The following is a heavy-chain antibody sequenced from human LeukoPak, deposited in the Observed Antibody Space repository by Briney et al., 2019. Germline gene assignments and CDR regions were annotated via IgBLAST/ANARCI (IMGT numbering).Heavy chain of an antibody. V-gene: IGHV3-9*01. J-gene: IGHJ4*02. CDR2: ITWNSGNL. Sequence: PGRSLRLSCAASGFTFDDYAMHWVRQAPGKGLEWVSGITWNSGNLGYADSVKGRFTISRDNAKNSLYLQVDSLRAEDTALYYCAKEPYDILTGYRKWYFDYWGQGTLVTVSS. D-gene: IGHD3-9*01. CDR1: GFTFDDYA. CDR3: AKEPYDILTGYRKWYFDY.